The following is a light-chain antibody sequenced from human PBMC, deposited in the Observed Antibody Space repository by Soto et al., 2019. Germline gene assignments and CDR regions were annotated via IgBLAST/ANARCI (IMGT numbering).Light chain of an antibody. CDR2: SNN. Sequence: QAGLTQPPSASGTPGQRVNISCSGSSSNIGSNTVNWYQQLPGTAPKLLIYSNNQRPSGVPDRFSGSKSGTSASLAISGLQSEDEADYYCAAWYDSLNGYVFGTGTRSPS. V-gene: IGLV1-44*01. J-gene: IGLJ1*01. CDR1: SSNIGSNT. CDR3: AAWYDSLNGYV.